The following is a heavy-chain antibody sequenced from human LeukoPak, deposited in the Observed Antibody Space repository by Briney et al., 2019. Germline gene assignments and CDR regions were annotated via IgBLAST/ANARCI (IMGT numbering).Heavy chain of an antibody. CDR2: IGTAGDT. Sequence: PGGSLRLSCAASGFTFSSYDMHWVRQAPGKGLEWVSAIGTAGDTYYPGSVKGRFTVSRENAKNSLYLQMNSLRAGDTAVYYCARDHGDTRGMDVWGQGTTVTVSS. CDR1: GFTFSSYD. CDR3: ARDHGDTRGMDV. J-gene: IGHJ6*02. D-gene: IGHD5-18*01. V-gene: IGHV3-13*01.